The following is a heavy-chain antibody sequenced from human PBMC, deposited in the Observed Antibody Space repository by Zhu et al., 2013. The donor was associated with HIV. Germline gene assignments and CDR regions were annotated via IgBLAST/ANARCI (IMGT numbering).Heavy chain of an antibody. D-gene: IGHD6-6*01. Sequence: QVQLVQSGAEVKKPGSSVKVSCKASGGTFSSYTISWVRQAPGQGLEWMGRIIPILGIANYAQKFQGRVTITADKSTSTAYMELSSLRSEDTAVYYCAREWGQQLVLAHNWFDPWGQGTLVTVSS. CDR3: AREWGQQLVLAHNWFDP. CDR2: IIPILGIA. J-gene: IGHJ5*02. CDR1: GGTFSSYT. V-gene: IGHV1-69*08.